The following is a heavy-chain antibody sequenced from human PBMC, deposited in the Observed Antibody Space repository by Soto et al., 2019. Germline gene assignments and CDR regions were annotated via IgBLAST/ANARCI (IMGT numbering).Heavy chain of an antibody. D-gene: IGHD3-3*01. J-gene: IGHJ4*01. V-gene: IGHV4-59*04. Sequence: WAWIRQHPGRGLEGIGIISYLGTTHYNPSLKSRVTMSKDASKNQFALNLTSMTAADTALYFFVTQKTAYDFD. CDR3: VTQKTAYDFD. CDR2: ISYLGTT.